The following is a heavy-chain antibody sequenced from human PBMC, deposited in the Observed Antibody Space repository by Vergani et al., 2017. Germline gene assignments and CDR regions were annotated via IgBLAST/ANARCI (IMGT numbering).Heavy chain of an antibody. Sequence: QLQLQESGPGLVKPSETLSLTCTVSGGSISSSSYYWGWIRQPPGKGLEWIGSIYYSGSTYYNPSLKSRATISVDTSKNQFSLKLSSVTAADTAVYYCARDCRTTVTTAVSXFDPWGQGTLVTVSS. CDR1: GGSISSSSYY. CDR3: ARDCRTTVTTAVSXFDP. CDR2: IYYSGST. V-gene: IGHV4-39*07. J-gene: IGHJ5*02. D-gene: IGHD4-17*01.